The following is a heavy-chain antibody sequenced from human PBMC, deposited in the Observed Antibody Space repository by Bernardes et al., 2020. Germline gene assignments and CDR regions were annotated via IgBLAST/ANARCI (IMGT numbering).Heavy chain of an antibody. CDR1: GYTFTSYD. J-gene: IGHJ6*04. CDR2: MNPNSGNT. V-gene: IGHV1-8*01. Sequence: ASVKVSCKASGYTFTSYDINWVRQATGQGLEWMGWMNPNSGNTGYAQKFQGRVTMTRNTSISTAYMELSSLRSEDTAVYYCARTGITMVQGVIITRGYYYGMDVWGKGTTVTVSS. D-gene: IGHD3-10*01. CDR3: ARTGITMVQGVIITRGYYYGMDV.